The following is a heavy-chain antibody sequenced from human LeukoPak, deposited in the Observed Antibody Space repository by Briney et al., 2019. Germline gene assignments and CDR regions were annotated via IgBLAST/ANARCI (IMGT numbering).Heavy chain of an antibody. CDR1: GYTFTSYG. CDR2: ISAYNGNT. J-gene: IGHJ4*02. Sequence: ASVKVSCKASGYTFTSYGIGWVRQAPGQGLEWMGWISAYNGNTNYAQKLQGRVTMTTDTSTSTAYMELRSLRSDDTAVYYCARSGDIGYCSSTSCYELDYWGQGTLVTVSS. CDR3: ARSGDIGYCSSTSCYELDY. D-gene: IGHD2-2*01. V-gene: IGHV1-18*01.